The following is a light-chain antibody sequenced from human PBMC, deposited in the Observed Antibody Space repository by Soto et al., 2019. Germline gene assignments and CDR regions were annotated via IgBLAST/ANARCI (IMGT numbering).Light chain of an antibody. V-gene: IGKV1-5*03. J-gene: IGKJ2*01. CDR2: AAS. CDR3: QQYYSYPPT. CDR1: QSISSW. Sequence: DIQMTQSPSTLSASVGDRVTITCRASQSISSWLAWYQQKPGTAPKLLIYAASTLESGVPSRFSGSRSGTEFTLTVSSLQPDDFATYYCQQYYSYPPTFGQGTKLEIE.